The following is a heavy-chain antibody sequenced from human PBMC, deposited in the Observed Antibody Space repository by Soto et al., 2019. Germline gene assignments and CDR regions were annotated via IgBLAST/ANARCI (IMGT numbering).Heavy chain of an antibody. Sequence: PGGSLRLSCAASGFTFSSYGIHWVRQAPGKGLEWVAGISYDGSNKYYADSVKGRFTISRDNSQNTLYLQMNSLRAEDTAVYYCAKDTYYYDSSGFYIFDYWGQGTLVTVS. D-gene: IGHD3-22*01. CDR3: AKDTYYYDSSGFYIFDY. CDR1: GFTFSSYG. V-gene: IGHV3-30*18. CDR2: ISYDGSNK. J-gene: IGHJ4*02.